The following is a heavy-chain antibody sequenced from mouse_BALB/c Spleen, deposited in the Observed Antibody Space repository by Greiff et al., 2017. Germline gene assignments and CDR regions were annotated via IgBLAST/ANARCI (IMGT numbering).Heavy chain of an antibody. CDR1: GFTFSSFG. J-gene: IGHJ2*01. V-gene: IGHV5-17*02. Sequence: EVQGVESGGGLVQPGGSRKLSCAASGFTFSSFGMHWVRQAPEKGLEWVAYISSGSSTIYYADTVKGRFTISRDNPKNTLFLQMTSLRSEDTAMYYCARWGYYGSSYVYFDYWGQGTTLTVSS. CDR3: ARWGYYGSSYVYFDY. D-gene: IGHD1-1*01. CDR2: ISSGSSTI.